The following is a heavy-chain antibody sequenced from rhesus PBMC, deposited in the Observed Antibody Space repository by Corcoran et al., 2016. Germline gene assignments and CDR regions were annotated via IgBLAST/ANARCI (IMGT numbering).Heavy chain of an antibody. CDR1: GFSLTTSGMG. V-gene: IGHV2-174*01. J-gene: IGHJ1*01. Sequence: QVTLKESGPALVKPTQTLTLTCTFSGFSLTTSGMGVGWIRQPPGKALEWLALIYWDDDKRYSTSLKSRLTISKDTSKNQVVLTMTSMDPVDTATYYGALGGCSSTYCFVAEYFEFWGQGALVTVSS. CDR3: ALGGCSSTYCFVAEYFEF. D-gene: IGHD2-15*01. CDR2: IYWDDDK.